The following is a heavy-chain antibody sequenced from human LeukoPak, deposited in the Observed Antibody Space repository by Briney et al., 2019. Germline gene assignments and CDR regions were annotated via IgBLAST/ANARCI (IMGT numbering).Heavy chain of an antibody. V-gene: IGHV3-21*01. J-gene: IGHJ6*02. CDR2: ISSSSSCI. D-gene: IGHD3-22*01. CDR3: ARDLKYYDSSGYYYQYYYYGMDV. CDR1: GFTFSSYS. Sequence: PGGSLRLSCAASGFTFSSYSMNWVRQAPGKGLEWVSSISSSSSCIYYADSVKGRFTISRDNAKNSLYLQMNSLRAEDTAVYYCARDLKYYDSSGYYYQYYYYGMDVWGQGTTVTVSS.